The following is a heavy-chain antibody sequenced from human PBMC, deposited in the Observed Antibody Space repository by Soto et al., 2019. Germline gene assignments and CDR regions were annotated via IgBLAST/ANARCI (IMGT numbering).Heavy chain of an antibody. CDR2: ISGSGGST. CDR3: AKGQESGTHYYYGMDV. D-gene: IGHD1-26*01. Sequence: LRLSCAASGFTFSSYAMSWVRQAPGEGLEWVSAISGSGGSTYYADSVKGRFTISRDNSKNTLYLQMNSLRAEDTAVYYCAKGQESGTHYYYGMDVWGQGTTVTVSS. CDR1: GFTFSSYA. V-gene: IGHV3-23*01. J-gene: IGHJ6*02.